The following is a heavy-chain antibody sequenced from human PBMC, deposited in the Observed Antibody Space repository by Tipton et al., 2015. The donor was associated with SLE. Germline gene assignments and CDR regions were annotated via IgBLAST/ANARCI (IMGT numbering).Heavy chain of an antibody. V-gene: IGHV4-59*01. CDR1: GGSISTFQ. J-gene: IGHJ4*02. Sequence: TLSLTCTVSGGSISTFQWSWIRQTPGKGLEWIGNVFFSGNTKYSPSLKSRVTISVDTSKNELSLKLSSVTAADTAVYYCARDRDLYGGDPGHYFDYWGQGTVVTVSS. D-gene: IGHD4-23*01. CDR2: VFFSGNT. CDR3: ARDRDLYGGDPGHYFDY.